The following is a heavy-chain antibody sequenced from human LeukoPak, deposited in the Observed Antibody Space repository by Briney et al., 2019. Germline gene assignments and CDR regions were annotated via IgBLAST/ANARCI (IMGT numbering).Heavy chain of an antibody. Sequence: SETLSLTCTVSGGSISSYYWSWIRQPPGKGLEWIGYIYYSGSTNYNPSLKSRVTISVDTSKNQFSLKLSSVTAADTAVYYCARAHSSGYYYGFPLGAFDIWGQGTMVTVSS. D-gene: IGHD3-22*01. CDR2: IYYSGST. J-gene: IGHJ3*02. V-gene: IGHV4-59*01. CDR3: ARAHSSGYYYGFPLGAFDI. CDR1: GGSISSYY.